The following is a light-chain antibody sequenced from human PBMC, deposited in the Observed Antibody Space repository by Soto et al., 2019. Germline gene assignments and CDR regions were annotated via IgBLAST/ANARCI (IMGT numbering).Light chain of an antibody. J-gene: IGKJ4*01. V-gene: IGKV1-39*01. CDR2: AAS. Sequence: IQMTQSPSSLSASVGDRVTITCRASQSISSYLNWYQQKPGKVPKLLIYAASSLQSGVPSRFSGSGSGTDFTLTISSLQPEDFAAYHCQQSYSTPLTFGGGTKVEIK. CDR1: QSISSY. CDR3: QQSYSTPLT.